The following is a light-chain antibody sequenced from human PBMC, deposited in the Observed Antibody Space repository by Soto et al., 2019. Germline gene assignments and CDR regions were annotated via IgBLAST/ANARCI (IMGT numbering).Light chain of an antibody. J-gene: IGKJ4*01. CDR1: QSISSY. V-gene: IGKV1-39*01. CDR2: AAS. CDR3: QQSYSTPT. Sequence: DIQMTQSPSSLSASVGDRVTITCRASQSISSYLNWYQQKPGKAPKLLIYAASSLQSGVPSRFSGSRSGTDFTLTISSLQPEDFATYYCQQSYSTPTFGGGTKVDIK.